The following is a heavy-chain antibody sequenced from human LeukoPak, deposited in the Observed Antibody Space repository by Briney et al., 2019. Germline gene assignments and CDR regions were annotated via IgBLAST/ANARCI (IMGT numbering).Heavy chain of an antibody. Sequence: GGSLRLSCAASGFTFSSYSVNWVRQAPGKGLEWVSYISSSSSTIYYADSVKGRFTISRDNAKNSLYLQMNSLRDEDTAVYYCARVLRSWFGELLTNPFDYWGQGTLVTVSS. CDR2: ISSSSSTI. CDR3: ARVLRSWFGELLTNPFDY. J-gene: IGHJ4*02. V-gene: IGHV3-48*02. CDR1: GFTFSSYS. D-gene: IGHD3-10*01.